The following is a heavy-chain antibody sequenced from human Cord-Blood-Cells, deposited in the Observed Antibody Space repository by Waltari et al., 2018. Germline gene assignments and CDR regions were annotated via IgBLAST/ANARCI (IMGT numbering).Heavy chain of an antibody. CDR1: GFTFSSYS. Sequence: EVQLVESGGGLVKPGGSLRLSCAASGFTFSSYSMNWVRQAPGKGLEWVSSIRCSSSYIYYADSVKGRFTISRDNAKNSLYLQMNSLRAEDTAVYYCARGGPIHAFDIWGQGTMVTVSS. J-gene: IGHJ3*02. CDR2: IRCSSSYI. CDR3: ARGGPIHAFDI. V-gene: IGHV3-21*01.